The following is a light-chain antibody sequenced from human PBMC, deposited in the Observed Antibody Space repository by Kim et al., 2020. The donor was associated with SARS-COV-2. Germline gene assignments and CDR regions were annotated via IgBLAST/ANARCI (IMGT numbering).Light chain of an antibody. V-gene: IGKV3-20*01. CDR1: QSVSSSY. CDR2: GAS. Sequence: SQGERATPSRRASQSVSSSYLSWYQQKPGQAPRLLIYGASSRATGIPDRFSGSGSGTDFTLTISRLEPEDFAVYYCQQYGSSPQTFGQGTKVDIK. J-gene: IGKJ1*01. CDR3: QQYGSSPQT.